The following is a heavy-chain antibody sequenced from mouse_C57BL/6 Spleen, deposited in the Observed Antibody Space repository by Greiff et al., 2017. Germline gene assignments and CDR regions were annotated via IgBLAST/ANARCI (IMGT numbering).Heavy chain of an antibody. CDR1: GFTFSDYG. D-gene: IGHD1-1*01. Sequence: EVQGVESGGGLVKPGGSLKLSCAASGFTFSDYGMHWVRQAPEKGLEWVAYISSGSSTIYYADTVKGRFTISRDNAKNTLFLQMTSLRSEDTAMYYCARRDYYGSSYYFDYWGQGTTLTVSS. V-gene: IGHV5-17*01. J-gene: IGHJ2*01. CDR3: ARRDYYGSSYYFDY. CDR2: ISSGSSTI.